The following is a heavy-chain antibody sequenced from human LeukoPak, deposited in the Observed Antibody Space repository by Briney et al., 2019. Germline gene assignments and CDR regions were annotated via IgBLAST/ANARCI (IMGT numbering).Heavy chain of an antibody. CDR2: IYYSGST. Sequence: SDTLSLTCTVSGGSISSSSYYWVWIRQPPGKGLEWIGSIYYSGSTYYNPSLKSRVTISVDTSKNQFSLKLSSVTAADTAVYYCARRRYSSSSGLNYYYYMDVWGKGTTVTVSS. V-gene: IGHV4-39*01. CDR3: ARRRYSSSSGLNYYYYMDV. J-gene: IGHJ6*03. D-gene: IGHD6-6*01. CDR1: GGSISSSSYY.